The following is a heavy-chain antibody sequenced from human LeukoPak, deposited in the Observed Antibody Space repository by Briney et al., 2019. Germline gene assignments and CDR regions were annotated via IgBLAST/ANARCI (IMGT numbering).Heavy chain of an antibody. Sequence: PSETLSLTCTVSGGSISSYCWSWIRQPPGKGLEWIGYIYYSGSTNYNPSLKSRVTISVDTSKNQFSLKLSSVTAADTAVYYCARGIRGFHFDYWGQGTLVTVSS. CDR2: IYYSGST. D-gene: IGHD2-15*01. V-gene: IGHV4-59*01. CDR3: ARGIRGFHFDY. J-gene: IGHJ4*02. CDR1: GGSISSYC.